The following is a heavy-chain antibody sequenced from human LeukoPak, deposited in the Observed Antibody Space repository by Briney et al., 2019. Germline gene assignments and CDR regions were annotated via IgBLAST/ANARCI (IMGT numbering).Heavy chain of an antibody. Sequence: SETLSLTCAVYGGSFSGYYWSWIRQPPGKGLEWIGEINHSGSTNYNPSLKSRVTISVDTSKNQFSLKLSSVTAADTAVYYCARYRRYIAAAAAYYYYGMDVWGQGTTVTVSS. V-gene: IGHV4-34*01. CDR1: GGSFSGYY. CDR2: INHSGST. J-gene: IGHJ6*02. D-gene: IGHD6-13*01. CDR3: ARYRRYIAAAAAYYYYGMDV.